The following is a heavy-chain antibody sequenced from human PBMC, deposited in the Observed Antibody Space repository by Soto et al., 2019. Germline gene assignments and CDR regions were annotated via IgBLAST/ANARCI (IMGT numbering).Heavy chain of an antibody. CDR2: IFHTRNT. CDR3: ARETDSSSFNRFDP. V-gene: IGHV4-4*02. CDR1: GGSIISGKW. J-gene: IGHJ5*02. Sequence: PSETLSLTCTISGGSIISGKWWSWVRQPPGEGLEWSGEIFHTRNTDYKPSLKSRVSILVDKSKNQFSLKLSSVTAGETAVYYCARETDSSSFNRFDPWGQGNLVTVSS. D-gene: IGHD6-13*01.